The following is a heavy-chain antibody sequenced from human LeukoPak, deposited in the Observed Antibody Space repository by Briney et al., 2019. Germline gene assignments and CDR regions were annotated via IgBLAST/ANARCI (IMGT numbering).Heavy chain of an antibody. V-gene: IGHV4-39*01. J-gene: IGHJ6*02. D-gene: IGHD2-2*01. CDR3: ARHDCTTTSCLYFYGMDV. CDR1: GGSISSSSHY. CDR2: LYYSGST. Sequence: SETLSLTCTVSGGSISSSSHYWGWIRQPPGKGPEWIGCLYYSGSTYYNPSLKSRVTISVDTSKNQFPLKLSSVTATDTAVYYCARHDCTTTSCLYFYGMDVWGQGTTVTVSS.